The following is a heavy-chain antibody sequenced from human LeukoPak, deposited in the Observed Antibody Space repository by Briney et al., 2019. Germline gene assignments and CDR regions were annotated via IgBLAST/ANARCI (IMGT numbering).Heavy chain of an antibody. D-gene: IGHD5/OR15-5a*01. V-gene: IGHV1-18*04. J-gene: IGHJ6*03. Sequence: GASVKVSCKASGYTFTGYYMHWVRQAPGQGLEWMGWISAYNGNTNYAQKLQGRVTMTTDTSTSTAYMELRSLRSDDTAVYYCARCLEHYYMDVWGKGTTVTISS. CDR2: ISAYNGNT. CDR3: ARCLEHYYMDV. CDR1: GYTFTGYY.